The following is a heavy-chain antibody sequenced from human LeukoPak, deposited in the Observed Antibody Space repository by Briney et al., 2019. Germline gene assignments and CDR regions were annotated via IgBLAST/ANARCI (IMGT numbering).Heavy chain of an antibody. J-gene: IGHJ5*02. CDR2: INTNTGNP. CDR1: GYTFTGYH. V-gene: IGHV7-4-1*02. CDR3: ARDRTGYCSSTSCYWDWFDP. D-gene: IGHD2-2*01. Sequence: ASVKVSCKASGYTFTGYHMHWVRQAPGQGLEWMGWINTNTGNPTYAQGFTGRFVFSLDTSVSTAYLQISSLKAEDTAVYYCARDRTGYCSSTSCYWDWFDPWGQGTLVTVSS.